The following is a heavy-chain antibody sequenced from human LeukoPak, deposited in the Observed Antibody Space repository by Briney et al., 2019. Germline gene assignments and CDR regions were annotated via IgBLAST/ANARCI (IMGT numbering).Heavy chain of an antibody. CDR2: INPNSGGT. Sequence: ASVKVSCNGSGYTFTGYYMHWVRQPPGQGLEWMGWINPNSGGTNYAQKFQGRVTMTRDTSISTAYMELSRLRSDDTAVYYCARGGGEGATYWGQGTLVTVSS. CDR3: ARGGGEGATY. D-gene: IGHD1-26*01. J-gene: IGHJ4*02. V-gene: IGHV1-2*02. CDR1: GYTFTGYY.